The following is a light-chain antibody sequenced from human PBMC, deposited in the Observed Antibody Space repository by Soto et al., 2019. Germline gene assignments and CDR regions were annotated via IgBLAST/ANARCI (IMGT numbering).Light chain of an antibody. CDR1: QTISNW. Sequence: DIQMTQSPSNLSASVVDRVTITFLASQTISNWLAWYQQKPGKAPKRLIYAASSLQSGVPSRFSGSASGTEFTLTISGLQPEDSATYYCLQHNSYPLTFGGGTKVDIK. CDR2: AAS. J-gene: IGKJ4*01. CDR3: LQHNSYPLT. V-gene: IGKV1-17*01.